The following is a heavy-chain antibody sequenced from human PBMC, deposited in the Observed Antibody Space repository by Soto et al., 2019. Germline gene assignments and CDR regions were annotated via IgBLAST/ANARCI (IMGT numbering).Heavy chain of an antibody. V-gene: IGHV1-24*01. Sequence: GASVKVSCKASGGTFSSYAISWVRQAPGKGLEWMGGFDPEDGETIYAQKFQGRVTMTEDTSTDTAYMELSSLRSEDTAVYYCATDRLASWDARYFDYWGQGTLVTVSS. CDR1: GGTFSSYA. J-gene: IGHJ4*02. D-gene: IGHD1-26*01. CDR2: FDPEDGET. CDR3: ATDRLASWDARYFDY.